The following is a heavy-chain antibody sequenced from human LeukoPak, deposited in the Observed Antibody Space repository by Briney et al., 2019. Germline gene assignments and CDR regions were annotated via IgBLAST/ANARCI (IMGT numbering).Heavy chain of an antibody. J-gene: IGHJ4*02. V-gene: IGHV1-18*01. CDR2: ISLNNGNT. CDR3: QRVTIFGVVIDFDY. CDR1: GYTFTSYG. Sequence: ASVKVSCKASGYTFTSYGISWVRQAPGQGLEWVGWISLNNGNTHYTKYAQKFQGRVTLTADTSTATAYMELRGLRSDDTAVYYCQRVTIFGVVIDFDYWGQGTLVAVSS. D-gene: IGHD3-3*01.